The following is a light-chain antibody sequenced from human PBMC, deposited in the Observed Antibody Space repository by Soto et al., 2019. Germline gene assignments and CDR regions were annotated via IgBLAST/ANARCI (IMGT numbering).Light chain of an antibody. CDR1: QGISTF. Sequence: DIQMTQSPSTLSASVGDTVTITCRASQGISTFFAWYQQKPGKAPKLLIFATSSLKSGVPSRFSGSGSGTEFTLTISSLQPDDFATYYCQQYDSYSWTFGQGTKVDIK. CDR3: QQYDSYSWT. V-gene: IGKV1-5*01. CDR2: ATS. J-gene: IGKJ1*01.